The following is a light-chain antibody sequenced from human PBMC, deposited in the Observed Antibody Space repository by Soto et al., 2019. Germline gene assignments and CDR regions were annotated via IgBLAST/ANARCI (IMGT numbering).Light chain of an antibody. Sequence: EIVMTQSPATLSVSPGERATLSCRASQSVSSNLAWYQQKPGQAPRLLIYGASTRATGIPARFSGSGSGTDFTLTISSLHSEDFAVYYCQHYNNWPLTFGQGTRLEIK. CDR1: QSVSSN. V-gene: IGKV3-15*01. CDR3: QHYNNWPLT. J-gene: IGKJ5*01. CDR2: GAS.